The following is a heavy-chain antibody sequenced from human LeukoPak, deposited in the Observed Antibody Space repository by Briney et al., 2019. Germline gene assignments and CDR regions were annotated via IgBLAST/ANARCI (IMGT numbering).Heavy chain of an antibody. CDR3: APMPGYCSTTSCLDY. J-gene: IGHJ4*02. D-gene: IGHD2-2*03. V-gene: IGHV3-30-3*01. CDR1: GFTFSSYA. CDR2: ISYDGSNK. Sequence: GRSLRLSCAASGFTFSSYAMHWVRKAPGKGLERVAVISYDGSNKYYADSVKGRFTISRDNSKNTLYLQMNRLRAEDTAVYYCAPMPGYCSTTSCLDYWGQGTLVTVPS.